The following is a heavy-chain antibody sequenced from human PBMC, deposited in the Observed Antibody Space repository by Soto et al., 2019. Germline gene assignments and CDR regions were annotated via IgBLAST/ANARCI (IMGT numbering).Heavy chain of an antibody. V-gene: IGHV4-30-2*01. Sequence: TSETLSLTCAVSGGSIRSGGYSWNWIRQPPGKGLEWIGYIYYSGSTNYTPSLKSRVTISVDTSKNQFSLKLSSVTAADTAVYYCARHSNRNYGLYYFDYWGLGALVTVSS. J-gene: IGHJ4*02. CDR3: ARHSNRNYGLYYFDY. CDR2: IYYSGST. CDR1: GGSIRSGGYS. D-gene: IGHD4-4*01.